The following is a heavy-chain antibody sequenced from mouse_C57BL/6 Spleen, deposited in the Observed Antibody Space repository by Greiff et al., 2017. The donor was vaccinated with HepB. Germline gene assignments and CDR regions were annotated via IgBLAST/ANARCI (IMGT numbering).Heavy chain of an antibody. J-gene: IGHJ3*01. CDR3: AREEGQLRLRSWFAY. Sequence: QVQLQQPGAELVKPGASVKMSCKASGYTFTSYWITWVKQRPGQGLEWIGDIYPGSGSTNYNEKFKSKATLTVDTSSSTAYMQLSSLTSEDSAVYYCAREEGQLRLRSWFAYWGQGTLVTVSA. D-gene: IGHD3-2*02. V-gene: IGHV1-55*01. CDR1: GYTFTSYW. CDR2: IYPGSGST.